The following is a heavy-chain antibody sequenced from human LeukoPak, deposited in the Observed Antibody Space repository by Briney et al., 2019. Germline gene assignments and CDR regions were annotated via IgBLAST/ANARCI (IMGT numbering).Heavy chain of an antibody. Sequence: PGRSLRLSCAASGFTFSSYGMHWVRQAPGKGLEWVAVISYDGSNKYYADSVKGRFTISRDNYKNTLYLQMNSLRAEDTAVYYCARVAVEMANWGQGTLVTVSS. V-gene: IGHV3-30*03. CDR3: ARVAVEMAN. D-gene: IGHD5-24*01. J-gene: IGHJ4*02. CDR2: ISYDGSNK. CDR1: GFTFSSYG.